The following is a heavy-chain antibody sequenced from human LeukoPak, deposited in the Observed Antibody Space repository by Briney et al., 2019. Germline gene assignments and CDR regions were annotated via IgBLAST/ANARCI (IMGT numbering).Heavy chain of an antibody. CDR3: ARDQVVAGYYYGMDV. V-gene: IGHV4-39*07. D-gene: IGHD6-19*01. Sequence: KASETLSLTCTVSGGSISSSSHYWGWIRQPPGKGLDWIGSIYYSGSTYYNPSLKSRVTMSVGTSKNQFSLTLSSVTAADTAVYYCARDQVVAGYYYGMDVWGQGTTVTVSS. J-gene: IGHJ6*02. CDR2: IYYSGST. CDR1: GGSISSSSHY.